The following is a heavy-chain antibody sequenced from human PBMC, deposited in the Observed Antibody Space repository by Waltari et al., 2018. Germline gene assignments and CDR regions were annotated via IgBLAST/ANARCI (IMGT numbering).Heavy chain of an antibody. J-gene: IGHJ5*02. CDR1: GFTFSSYA. Sequence: QVQLVESGGGVVQPGRSLRLSCAASGFTFSSYAMPWVRQAPGKGLEWVAVISYDGSNKYYADSVKGRFTISRDNSKNTLYLQMNSLRAEDTAVYYRARMISGSWYSLGWFDPWGQGTLVTVSS. CDR2: ISYDGSNK. D-gene: IGHD6-13*01. V-gene: IGHV3-30-3*01. CDR3: ARMISGSWYSLGWFDP.